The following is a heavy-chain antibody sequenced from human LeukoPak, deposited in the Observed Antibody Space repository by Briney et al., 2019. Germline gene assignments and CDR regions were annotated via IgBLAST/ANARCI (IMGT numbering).Heavy chain of an antibody. D-gene: IGHD2-15*01. Sequence: PSETLSLTCAVYGGSFSGYYWSWIRQPPGKGLEWIGEINHSGSTNYNPSLKSRVTISVDTSKNQFSLKLSSVTAADTAVYYCGGPYCSGGSCYEGYYFAYWGQGTLVTVSS. V-gene: IGHV4-34*01. CDR3: GGPYCSGGSCYEGYYFAY. CDR1: GGSFSGYY. CDR2: INHSGST. J-gene: IGHJ4*02.